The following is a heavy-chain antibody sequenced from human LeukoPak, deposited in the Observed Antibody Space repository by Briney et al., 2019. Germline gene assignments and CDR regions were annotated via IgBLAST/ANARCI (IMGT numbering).Heavy chain of an antibody. Sequence: ASVKVSCKASGYTFTTYGISWVRQAPGQGLEWMGWISAYNGNPNYAQKLQGRVTMTTDTSTSTAYMELRSLRSDDTAVYYCATDLIAARPNWYDPWGQGTLVTVSS. D-gene: IGHD6-6*01. CDR2: ISAYNGNP. CDR3: ATDLIAARPNWYDP. V-gene: IGHV1-18*01. J-gene: IGHJ5*02. CDR1: GYTFTTYG.